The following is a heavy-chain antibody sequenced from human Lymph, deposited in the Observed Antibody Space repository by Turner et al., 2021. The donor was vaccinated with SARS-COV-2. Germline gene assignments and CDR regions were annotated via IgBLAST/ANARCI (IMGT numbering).Heavy chain of an antibody. D-gene: IGHD3-10*01. J-gene: IGHJ4*02. CDR1: GYTFTGYY. Sequence: QVQLVQSGAEVKKPGASVMVSCTASGYTFTGYYMHWVRQAPGQGLEWMGWSNPNSGGTNYPQKFQGRVTMTRDTSISRAYMELSRLRSDDTAVYYCARARDLQSMIRGVDPFDYWGQGTLVTVSS. CDR3: ARARDLQSMIRGVDPFDY. CDR2: SNPNSGGT. V-gene: IGHV1-2*02.